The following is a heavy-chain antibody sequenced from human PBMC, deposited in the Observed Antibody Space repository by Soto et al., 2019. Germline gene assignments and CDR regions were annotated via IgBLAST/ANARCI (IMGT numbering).Heavy chain of an antibody. Sequence: QLLESGGALVQPGGSLRLSCAASGFTFSNFAMSWVRQAPGGGPEWVSGISKSGATTYYADSVKGRFIISRDNAKNSLYLQMNSLRAEDTAVYYCARGEQYQLLSTYYYGMDVWGQGTTVTVSS. CDR2: ISKSGATT. CDR3: ARGEQYQLLSTYYYGMDV. J-gene: IGHJ6*02. D-gene: IGHD2-2*01. CDR1: GFTFSNFA. V-gene: IGHV3-23*01.